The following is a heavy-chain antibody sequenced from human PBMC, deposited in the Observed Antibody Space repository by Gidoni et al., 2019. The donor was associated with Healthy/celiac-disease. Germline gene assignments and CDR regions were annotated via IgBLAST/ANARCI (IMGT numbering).Heavy chain of an antibody. CDR3: AKDSILGYFQH. Sequence: EVQLVESGGGLVQPGRSLRLSCAASGFTFDDYAMHWVRQAPGKGREWVSGISWNSGSIGYADSVKGRFTISRDNAKNSLYLQMNSLRAEDTALYYCAKDSILGYFQHWGQGTLVTVSS. V-gene: IGHV3-9*01. CDR1: GFTFDDYA. CDR2: ISWNSGSI. J-gene: IGHJ1*01.